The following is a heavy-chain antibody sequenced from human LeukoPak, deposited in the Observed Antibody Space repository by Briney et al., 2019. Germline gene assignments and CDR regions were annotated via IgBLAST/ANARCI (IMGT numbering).Heavy chain of an antibody. V-gene: IGHV1-2*06. D-gene: IGHD6-13*01. CDR2: INPNSGGT. CDR3: ARAISSSSYYFDY. CDR1: GYTFTDYY. Sequence: ASVKVSCKASGYTFTDYYMHWVRQAPGQGLEWMGRINPNSGGTNYAQEFQGRVTMTRDTSISTAYMERSRLRSDDTAVYYCARAISSSSYYFDYWGQGTLVTVSS. J-gene: IGHJ4*02.